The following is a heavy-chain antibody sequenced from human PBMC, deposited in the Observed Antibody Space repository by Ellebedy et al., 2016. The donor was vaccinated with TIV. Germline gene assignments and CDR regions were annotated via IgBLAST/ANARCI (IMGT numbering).Heavy chain of an antibody. CDR1: GYTFTSYY. CDR2: INPSGGGT. J-gene: IGHJ3*02. Sequence: ASVKVSXXASGYTFTSYYMHWVRQAPGQGLEWMGIINPSGGGTSYAQKFQGRVTMTRDTSTSTVYMELSSLRSEDTAVYYCARDPSASLAFDIWGQGTMVTVSS. CDR3: ARDPSASLAFDI. V-gene: IGHV1-46*01.